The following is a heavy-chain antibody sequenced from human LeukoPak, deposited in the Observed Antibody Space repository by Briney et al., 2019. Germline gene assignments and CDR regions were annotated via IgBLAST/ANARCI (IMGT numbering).Heavy chain of an antibody. J-gene: IGHJ6*02. CDR1: GFTFSSYW. D-gene: IGHD5-12*01. CDR3: ARVGSGYDWSYYYYGMDV. Sequence: GGSLRLSCAASGFTFSSYWMSWVRQAPGKGLEWVANIKQDGSEKYYVDSVKGRFTISRDNAKNSLYLQRNSLRAEDTAVYYCARVGSGYDWSYYYYGMDVWGQGTTVTVSS. V-gene: IGHV3-7*01. CDR2: IKQDGSEK.